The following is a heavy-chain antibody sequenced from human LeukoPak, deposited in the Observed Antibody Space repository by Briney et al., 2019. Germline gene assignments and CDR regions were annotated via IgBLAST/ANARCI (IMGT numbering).Heavy chain of an antibody. CDR3: ARSTCSGDFLVRLPPAHCFDP. Sequence: SETLSLTCSVSGDSISSSVNFWGWIRQPPGKGLEWIASVYNSGLTEFNPSLRSRVTMSVDRSTNKFSLSLTSVTAADTAVYFCARSTCSGDFLVRLPPAHCFDPWGQGTLVTVSS. V-gene: IGHV4-39*07. D-gene: IGHD3-10*02. CDR2: VYNSGLT. CDR1: GDSISSSVNF. J-gene: IGHJ5*02.